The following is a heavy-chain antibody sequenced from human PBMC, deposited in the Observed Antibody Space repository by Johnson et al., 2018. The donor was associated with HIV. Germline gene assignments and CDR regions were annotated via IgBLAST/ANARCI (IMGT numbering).Heavy chain of an antibody. Sequence: QVQVVESGGGLVKPGGSLRLSCAASGFTFSDYYMTWIRQAPGKGLEWVSYISSSGGTIYYTDSVKGRFTISRDNSKNTLYLQMNSLRAGDTAVYYCARDTRFCSGGSGYSGAFDIWGQGTMVTVSS. V-gene: IGHV3-11*04. CDR3: ARDTRFCSGGSGYSGAFDI. D-gene: IGHD2-15*01. J-gene: IGHJ3*02. CDR2: ISSSGGTI. CDR1: GFTFSDYY.